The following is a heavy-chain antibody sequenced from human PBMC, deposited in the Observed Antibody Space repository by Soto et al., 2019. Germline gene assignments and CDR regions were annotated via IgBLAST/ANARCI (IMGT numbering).Heavy chain of an antibody. V-gene: IGHV3-21*01. D-gene: IGHD2-15*01. CDR2: ISSSSSYI. CDR1: GFTFSSYS. Sequence: GGSLRLSCAASGFTFSSYSMNWVRQAPGKGLEWVSSISSSSSYIYYADSVKGRFTISRDNAKNSLYLQMNSLRAEDTAVYYCARDHGLSSYAFDIWGQGTMVTVS. J-gene: IGHJ3*02. CDR3: ARDHGLSSYAFDI.